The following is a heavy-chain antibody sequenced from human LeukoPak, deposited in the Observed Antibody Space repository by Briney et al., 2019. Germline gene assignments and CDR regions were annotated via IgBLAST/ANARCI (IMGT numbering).Heavy chain of an antibody. Sequence: GGSLRLSCSASGFTFSAYGMHWVRQAPGKGLEYVSGISSNGGTAYYADSVKGRFTISRDNSKTTLYLQMTSPRAEDTAVYYCVKNAYSSGWFDNWFDPWGQGTLVTVSS. V-gene: IGHV3-64D*06. CDR2: ISSNGGTA. D-gene: IGHD6-19*01. CDR3: VKNAYSSGWFDNWFDP. CDR1: GFTFSAYG. J-gene: IGHJ5*02.